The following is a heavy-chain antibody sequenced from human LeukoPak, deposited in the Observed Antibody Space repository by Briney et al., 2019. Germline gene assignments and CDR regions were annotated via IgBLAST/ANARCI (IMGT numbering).Heavy chain of an antibody. CDR2: TSDRGDYT. CDR1: GFTFTSYC. J-gene: IGHJ4*02. CDR3: ARKAQYNGHYPLDY. D-gene: IGHD1-7*01. V-gene: IGHV3-23*01. Sequence: PGGSLRLSCAASGFTFTSYCMSWVRQAPGKGLEWVSGTSDRGDYTYYADSVKGRFTISRDSSKNTLFLQMNSLRAEDTALYFCARKAQYNGHYPLDYWGQGTLVTVSS.